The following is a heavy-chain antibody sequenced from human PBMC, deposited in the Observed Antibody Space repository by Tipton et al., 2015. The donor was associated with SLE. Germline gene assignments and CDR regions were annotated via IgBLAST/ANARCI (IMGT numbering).Heavy chain of an antibody. D-gene: IGHD6-13*01. CDR3: ASVPKRGSTWHAEYFQH. V-gene: IGHV4-59*01. J-gene: IGHJ1*01. Sequence: TLSLTCTVSGGSISSYYWSWIRQHPGKGLEWIGYVYSSGTTYYNPSLKSRVSMSIDPSKNQFSLKLTSVTSADTAVYYCASVPKRGSTWHAEYFQHWGLGTLVTVSS. CDR2: VYSSGTT. CDR1: GGSISSYY.